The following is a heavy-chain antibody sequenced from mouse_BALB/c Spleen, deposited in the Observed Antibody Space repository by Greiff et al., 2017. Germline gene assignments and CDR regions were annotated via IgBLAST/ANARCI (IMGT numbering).Heavy chain of an antibody. V-gene: IGHV2-6-7*01. Sequence: QVQLKESGPGLVAPSQSLSITCTVSGFSLTGYGVNWVRQPPGKGLEWLGMIWGDGSTDYNSALKSRLSISKDNSKSQVFLKMNSLQTDDTARYYCAREGGTRYYAMDYWGQGTSVPVSS. CDR1: GFSLTGYG. CDR3: AREGGTRYYAMDY. J-gene: IGHJ4*01. D-gene: IGHD4-1*01. CDR2: IWGDGST.